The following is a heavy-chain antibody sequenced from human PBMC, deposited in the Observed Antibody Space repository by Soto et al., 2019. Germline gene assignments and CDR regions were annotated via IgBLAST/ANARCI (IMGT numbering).Heavy chain of an antibody. V-gene: IGHV3-23*01. CDR1: GFTCSSYA. J-gene: IGHJ4*02. D-gene: IGHD6-13*01. CDR3: ARRGPGTYFDY. CDR2: ISGSGDST. Sequence: EVQLLESGGGLVQPGGSLRLSCAASGFTCSSYAMRWVRQAPGKGLEWVSAISGSGDSTYYTDSVKGRFTISRDNSKNTLYLQMNSLRAEDTAVYYCARRGPGTYFDYWGQGTLVTVSS.